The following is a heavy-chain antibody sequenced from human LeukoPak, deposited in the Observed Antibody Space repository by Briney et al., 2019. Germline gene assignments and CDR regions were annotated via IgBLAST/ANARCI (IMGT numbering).Heavy chain of an antibody. CDR2: ISYSGST. J-gene: IGHJ4*02. Sequence: SETLSLTCTVSGDSISSYYWSWIRQPPGKGLEWIGYISYSGSTNYNPSLKSRVTISVDTSKNQFSLKLSSVTAADTAVYYCARGDPPFDYWGQGTLVTVSS. CDR3: ARGDPPFDY. CDR1: GDSISSYY. V-gene: IGHV4-59*01.